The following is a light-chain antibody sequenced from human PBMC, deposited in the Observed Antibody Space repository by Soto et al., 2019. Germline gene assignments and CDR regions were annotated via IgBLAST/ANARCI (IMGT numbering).Light chain of an antibody. V-gene: IGKV3-11*01. Sequence: EIVLTQSPATLSLSPGERATLSCRASQSVSSYLAWYQQKPGQAPRLLIYDASNTATGTPARFSGSGSGTDFTLTISRLEPEVFAVDYCQQRSNWPPSFGQGTKLEIK. CDR2: DAS. J-gene: IGKJ2*01. CDR3: QQRSNWPPS. CDR1: QSVSSY.